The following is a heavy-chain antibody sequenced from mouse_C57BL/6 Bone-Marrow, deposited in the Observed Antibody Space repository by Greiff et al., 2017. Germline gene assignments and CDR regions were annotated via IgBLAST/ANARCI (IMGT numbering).Heavy chain of an antibody. CDR2: IYPGSGST. D-gene: IGHD2-5*01. J-gene: IGHJ1*03. CDR1: GYTFTSYW. V-gene: IGHV1-55*01. Sequence: QVQLQQPGAELVKPGASVKMSCKASGYTFTSYWITWVKQRPGQGLEWIGDIYPGSGSTNYNEKFKSKATLTVDTSSSTAYMQLRSLTSEDSSVYYCASPYNSNYWYFDVWGTGTTVTVSS. CDR3: ASPYNSNYWYFDV.